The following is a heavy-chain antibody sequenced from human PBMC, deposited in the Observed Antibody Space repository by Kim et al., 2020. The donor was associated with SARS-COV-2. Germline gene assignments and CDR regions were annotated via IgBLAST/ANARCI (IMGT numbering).Heavy chain of an antibody. CDR2: IYYSGST. J-gene: IGHJ6*02. V-gene: IGHV4-59*08. CDR1: GGSISSYY. D-gene: IGHD6-19*01. CDR3: ARHRDAYSSGWYRSDYYYGMDV. Sequence: SETLSLTCTVSGGSISSYYWSWIRQPPGKGLEWIGYIYYSGSTNYNPSLKSRVTISVDTSKNQFSLKLSSVTAADTAVYYCARHRDAYSSGWYRSDYYYGMDVWGQGTTVTVSS.